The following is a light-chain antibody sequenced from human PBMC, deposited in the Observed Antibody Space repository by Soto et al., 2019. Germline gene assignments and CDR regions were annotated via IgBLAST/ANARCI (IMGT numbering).Light chain of an antibody. CDR1: SSDVVGYNY. J-gene: IGLJ3*02. CDR2: DVS. V-gene: IGLV2-11*01. CDR3: CSYAGSYTPWV. Sequence: QSALTQPRSVSVSPVQSVTISCTGTSSDVVGYNYVSWYQQHPGKAPKLMIYDVSKRPSGVPDRFSGSKSGNTASLTISGLQAEDEADYYCCSYAGSYTPWVFGGGTKLTVL.